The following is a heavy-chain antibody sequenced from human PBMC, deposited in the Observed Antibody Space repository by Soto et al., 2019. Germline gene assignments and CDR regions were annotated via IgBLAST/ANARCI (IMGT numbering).Heavy chain of an antibody. J-gene: IGHJ6*02. Sequence: GGSLRLSCAASGFTFSSYWMHWVRQAPGKGLVWVSRINSDGSSTSYADSVKGRFTISRDNAKNTLYLQMNSLRAEDTAVYYCARDLYSSSWYYRAPERDYGMDVWGQGTTVTVSS. CDR1: GFTFSSYW. CDR3: ARDLYSSSWYYRAPERDYGMDV. V-gene: IGHV3-74*01. D-gene: IGHD6-13*01. CDR2: INSDGSST.